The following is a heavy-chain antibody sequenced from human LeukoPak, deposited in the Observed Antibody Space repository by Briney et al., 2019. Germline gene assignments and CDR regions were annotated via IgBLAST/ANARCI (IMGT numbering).Heavy chain of an antibody. J-gene: IGHJ4*02. D-gene: IGHD3-10*01. Sequence: SGPALVKPTQTLTLTCTFSAFSLSTSGMRVSWIRQPPGKALEWLARIDWDDDKFYSTSLKTRLTISKDTSKNQVVLTMTNMDPVDTATYYCARMATRGVNPYFDYWGQGTLVTVSS. CDR3: ARMATRGVNPYFDY. CDR1: AFSLSTSGMR. V-gene: IGHV2-70*04. CDR2: IDWDDDK.